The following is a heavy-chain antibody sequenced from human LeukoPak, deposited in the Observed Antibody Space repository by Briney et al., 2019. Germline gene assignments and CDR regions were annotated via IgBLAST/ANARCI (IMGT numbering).Heavy chain of an antibody. CDR1: GGSFSSGSYY. V-gene: IGHV4-61*01. CDR2: IYYSGST. CDR3: ARGGYYDSSGYGAFDI. Sequence: SETLSLTCTVSGGSFSSGSYYWSWIRQPPGKGLEWIGYIYYSGSTNYNPSLKSRVTISIDTSKNQFSLQLNSVTPEDAAVYYCARGGYYDSSGYGAFDIWGQGTMVTVSS. D-gene: IGHD3-22*01. J-gene: IGHJ3*02.